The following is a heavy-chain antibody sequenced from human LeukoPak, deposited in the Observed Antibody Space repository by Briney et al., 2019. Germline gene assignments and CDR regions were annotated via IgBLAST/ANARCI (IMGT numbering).Heavy chain of an antibody. CDR2: IIPIFGTA. CDR3: AREANYYDSSGYFDY. CDR1: GGTFSSYA. J-gene: IGHJ4*02. V-gene: IGHV1-69*05. D-gene: IGHD3-22*01. Sequence: GASVKVSCKASGGTFSSYAISWVRQVPGQGLEWMGGIIPIFGTANYAQKFQGRVTITTDESTSTAYMELSSLRSEDTAVYYCAREANYYDSSGYFDYWGQGTLVTVSS.